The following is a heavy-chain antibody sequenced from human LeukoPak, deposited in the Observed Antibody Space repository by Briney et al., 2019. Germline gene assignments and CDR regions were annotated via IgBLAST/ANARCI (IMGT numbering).Heavy chain of an antibody. Sequence: ASVKVSCKVSGYTLTELSMHWVRQAPGQGLEWMGWINPNSGGTNYAQKFQGRVTMTRDTSISTAYMELSRLRSDDTAVYYCARELGYCSSTSCHHFDYWGQGTLVTVSS. J-gene: IGHJ4*02. CDR3: ARELGYCSSTSCHHFDY. CDR1: GYTLTELS. D-gene: IGHD2-2*01. V-gene: IGHV1-2*02. CDR2: INPNSGGT.